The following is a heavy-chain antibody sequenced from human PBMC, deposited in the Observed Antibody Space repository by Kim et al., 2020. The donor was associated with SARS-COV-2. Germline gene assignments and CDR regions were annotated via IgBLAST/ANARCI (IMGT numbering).Heavy chain of an antibody. D-gene: IGHD3-16*01. Sequence: GGSLRLSCAASGFTFSNAWMSWVRQAPGKGLEWVGRIKSKTDGGTTDYAAPVKGRFTISRDDSKNTLYLQMNSLKTEDTAVYYCTTSPGGGYYYYMDVWGKGTTVTVSS. CDR2: IKSKTDGGTT. J-gene: IGHJ6*03. CDR3: TTSPGGGYYYYMDV. V-gene: IGHV3-15*01. CDR1: GFTFSNAW.